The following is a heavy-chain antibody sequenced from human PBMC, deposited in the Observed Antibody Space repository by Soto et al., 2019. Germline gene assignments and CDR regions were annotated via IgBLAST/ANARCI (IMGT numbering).Heavy chain of an antibody. CDR2: ISWNSGSI. J-gene: IGHJ3*02. CDR1: GFTFDDYA. CDR3: AKAEFDHAFDI. Sequence: GGSLRLSCAASGFTFDDYAMHWVRQAPGKGLEWVSGISWNSGSIGYADSVKGRFTISRDNAKNSLYLQMNSLRAEDTALYYCAKAEFDHAFDIWGQGTMVTVSS. V-gene: IGHV3-9*01.